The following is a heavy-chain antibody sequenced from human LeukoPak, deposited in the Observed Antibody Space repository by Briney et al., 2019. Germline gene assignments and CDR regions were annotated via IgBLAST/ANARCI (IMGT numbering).Heavy chain of an antibody. CDR2: IYHSGSA. D-gene: IGHD3-10*01. CDR3: ARDSNYCGSRPFDS. J-gene: IGHJ4*02. V-gene: IGHV4-59*12. CDR1: GGSISSYY. Sequence: SETLSLTCTVSGGSISSYYWSWIRQPPGKGLEWIGYIYHSGSATYNPSLSSRVTISIDTSKNQFSLKLTSATAADTAVYYCARDSNYCGSRPFDSWGQGTLVTVSS.